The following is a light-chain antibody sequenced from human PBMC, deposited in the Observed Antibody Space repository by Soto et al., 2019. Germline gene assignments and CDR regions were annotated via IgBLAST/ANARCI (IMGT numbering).Light chain of an antibody. CDR2: AAS. J-gene: IGKJ3*01. Sequence: DIQMTQSPSSLSASVGDRVTITCRASQGISNYLAWYQQKPGKVPKLLIYAASTLQSGVPSRFSGSGSVTDFTLTISSLQPEDVATYYCQKYNSASFTFGPGNKVYIK. CDR3: QKYNSASFT. CDR1: QGISNY. V-gene: IGKV1-27*01.